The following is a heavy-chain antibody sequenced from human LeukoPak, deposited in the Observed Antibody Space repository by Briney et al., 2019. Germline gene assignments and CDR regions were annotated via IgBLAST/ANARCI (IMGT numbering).Heavy chain of an antibody. V-gene: IGHV3-7*03. CDR3: AKDGPTRYYYYYMDV. CDR1: GFTYNTYW. Sequence: GGSLRLSCVASGFTYNTYWMSWIRQAPGKGLEWVANIKEDENEKHYGDSVKGRFIISRDNAQNSMYLQMNNLGAEDTAVYYCAKDGPTRYYYYYMDVWGKGTTVTVSS. CDR2: IKEDENEK. D-gene: IGHD1/OR15-1a*01. J-gene: IGHJ6*03.